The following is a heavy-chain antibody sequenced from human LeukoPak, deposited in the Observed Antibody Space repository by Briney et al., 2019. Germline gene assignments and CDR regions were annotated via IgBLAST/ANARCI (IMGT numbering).Heavy chain of an antibody. V-gene: IGHV3-33*01. CDR3: ARDPSGSGWSLSH. Sequence: GGSLRLSCTASGFNFGSDAMHWVRQAPGKGLEWVAFIWSDGSNDHYADSVRGRFTISRDNSKNTVCQQMNSLRVEDTAVYYCARDPSGSGWSLSHWGQGTLVTVSS. D-gene: IGHD6-19*01. CDR1: GFNFGSDA. J-gene: IGHJ4*02. CDR2: IWSDGSND.